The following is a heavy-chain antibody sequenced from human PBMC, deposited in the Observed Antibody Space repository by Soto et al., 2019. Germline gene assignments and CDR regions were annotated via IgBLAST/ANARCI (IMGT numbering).Heavy chain of an antibody. CDR2: IYYSGST. CDR3: ARHYDFWSGYYILDYYYGMDV. Sequence: SETLSLTCTVSGGSISSSSYYWGWIRQPPGKGLEWIGSIYYSGSTYYNPSLKSRVTISVDTSKNQFSLKLSSVTAADTAVYYCARHYDFWSGYYILDYYYGMDVWGQGTTVTVS. D-gene: IGHD3-3*01. V-gene: IGHV4-39*01. J-gene: IGHJ6*02. CDR1: GGSISSSSYY.